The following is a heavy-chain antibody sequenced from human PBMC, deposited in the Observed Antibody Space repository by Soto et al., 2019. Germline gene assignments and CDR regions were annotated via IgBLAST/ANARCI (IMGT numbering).Heavy chain of an antibody. J-gene: IGHJ4*02. CDR1: GDSITSCGYY. D-gene: IGHD2-15*01. Sequence: TLSLTCTVTGDSITSCGYYWSWIRQHPVKGLEWLGYIYGSGGSGSTLYNPSLKIRITLSVETSKTQFSLNLSSVTVADTAVYFCARKQAGYFSGIYXWGQGTLVTVSX. CDR3: ARKQAGYFSGIYX. V-gene: IGHV4-31*03. CDR2: IYGSGGSGST.